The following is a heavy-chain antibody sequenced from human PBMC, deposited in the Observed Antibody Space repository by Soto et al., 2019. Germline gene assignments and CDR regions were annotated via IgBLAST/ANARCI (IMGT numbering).Heavy chain of an antibody. D-gene: IGHD4-17*01. CDR2: ITPSGGST. CDR1: GYTFTSYY. Sequence: QVQLVQSGAEVKKPGASVKVSCKASGYTFTSYYMHWVRQAPGQGLEWMGIITPSGGSTSYAQKFQGRVTMTRDTYKSTVYMELSSMRSADTAVYYCARWGRTRMGGYGDDGYACDIWGQGTMVTVSS. J-gene: IGHJ3*02. CDR3: ARWGRTRMGGYGDDGYACDI. V-gene: IGHV1-46*01.